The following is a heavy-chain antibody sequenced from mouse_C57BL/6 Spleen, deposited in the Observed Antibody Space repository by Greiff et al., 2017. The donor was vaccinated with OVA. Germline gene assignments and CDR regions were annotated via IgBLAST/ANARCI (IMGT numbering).Heavy chain of an antibody. Sequence: EVKLVESGGGLVQPKGSLKLSCAASGFSFNTYAMNWVRQAPGKGLEWVARIRSKSNNYATYYADSVKDRFTISRDDSESMLYLQINNLKTEDTAMYYCVRIYYDYAMDYWGQGTSVTVSS. CDR1: GFSFNTYA. J-gene: IGHJ4*01. CDR2: IRSKSNNYAT. V-gene: IGHV10-1*01. D-gene: IGHD2-4*01. CDR3: VRIYYDYAMDY.